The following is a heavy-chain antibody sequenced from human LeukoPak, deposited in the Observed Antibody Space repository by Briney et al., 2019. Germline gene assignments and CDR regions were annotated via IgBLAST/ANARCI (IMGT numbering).Heavy chain of an antibody. CDR1: GGSISSGGYY. CDR2: IYHSGST. D-gene: IGHD3-3*01. J-gene: IGHJ4*02. Sequence: SETLSLTCTVSGGSISSGGYYWSWIRQPPGKGLEWIGYIYHSGSTYYNPSLKSRVTISVDRSKNQFSLKLSSVTAADTAVYYCARNYDFWSGYSDYWGQGTLVTVSS. V-gene: IGHV4-30-2*01. CDR3: ARNYDFWSGYSDY.